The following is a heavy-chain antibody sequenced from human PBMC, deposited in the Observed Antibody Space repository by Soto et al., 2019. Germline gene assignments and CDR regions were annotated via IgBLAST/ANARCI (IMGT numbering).Heavy chain of an antibody. D-gene: IGHD3-10*01. V-gene: IGHV4-59*01. CDR1: GGSISNYY. J-gene: IGHJ5*02. Sequence: QVQLQESGAGLVKPSETLSLTCTVSGGSISNYYWSWIRQPPGKRLEWMGYIYYSGTTSYNPSLNSRVTMSVDTSKNQFSLKLNSVTAADTAVYYCARESYYGSGATVVGLWGQGTLVTVSS. CDR2: IYYSGTT. CDR3: ARESYYGSGATVVGL.